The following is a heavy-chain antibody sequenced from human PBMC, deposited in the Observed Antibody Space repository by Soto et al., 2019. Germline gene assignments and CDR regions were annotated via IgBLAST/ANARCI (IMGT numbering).Heavy chain of an antibody. J-gene: IGHJ5*02. V-gene: IGHV4-59*01. CDR2: IYYSGST. CDR3: ARGAEADRMFWFDP. Sequence: PSETLSLTCTVSGGSISSYYWTWIRQPPGKGLEWIGYIYYSGSTNYNPSLKSRVTISLDTSKNQFSLKLTSVTAADTAVYYCARGAEADRMFWFDPWGQGTVVTVSS. CDR1: GGSISSYY. D-gene: IGHD6-13*01.